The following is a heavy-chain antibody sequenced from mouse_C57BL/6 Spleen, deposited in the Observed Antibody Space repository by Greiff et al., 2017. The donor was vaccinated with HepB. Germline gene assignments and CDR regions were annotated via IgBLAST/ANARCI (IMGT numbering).Heavy chain of an antibody. D-gene: IGHD2-3*01. V-gene: IGHV1-82*01. CDR1: GYAFSSSW. CDR2: IYPGDGDT. CDR3: ARSDDGYSTGFAY. Sequence: QVQLKESGPELVKPGASVKISCKASGYAFSSSWMNWVKQRPGKGLEWIGRIYPGDGDTNYNGKFKGKATLTADKSSSTAYMQLSSLTSEDSAVYFCARSDDGYSTGFAYWGQGTLVTVSA. J-gene: IGHJ3*01.